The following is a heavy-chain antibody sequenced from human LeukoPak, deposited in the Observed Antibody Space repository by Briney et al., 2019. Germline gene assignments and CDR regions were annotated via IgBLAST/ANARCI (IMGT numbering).Heavy chain of an antibody. CDR1: GFTFSTYD. V-gene: IGHV3-13*01. J-gene: IGHJ4*02. CDR2: IGTIDDT. CDR3: AKAPGIAAAGPFDY. D-gene: IGHD6-13*01. Sequence: PGGSLRLSCAASGFTFSTYDMHWVRQPTGKGLGWVSAIGTIDDTYYSDSVKGRFTISRDNSKNTLYLQMNSLRAEDTAVYYCAKAPGIAAAGPFDYWGQGTLVTVSS.